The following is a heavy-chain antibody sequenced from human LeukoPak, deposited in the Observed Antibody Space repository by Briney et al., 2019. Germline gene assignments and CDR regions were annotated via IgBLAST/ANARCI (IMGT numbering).Heavy chain of an antibody. D-gene: IGHD5-12*01. CDR1: GYSISSSNW. V-gene: IGHV4-28*01. CDR2: IYYNGST. J-gene: IGHJ4*02. CDR3: TTRDSGYVAFDS. Sequence: PSDTLSLTCAVSGYSISSSNWWGWIRQPPGKGMEWNGYIYYNGSTHYNPSLKSRVNMSVYTSNNHFSLKLSSDTAVDTAVYYWTTRDSGYVAFDSWGQGTLVTVSS.